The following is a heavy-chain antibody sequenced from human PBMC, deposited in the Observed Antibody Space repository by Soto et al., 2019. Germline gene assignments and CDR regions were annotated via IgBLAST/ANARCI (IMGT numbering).Heavy chain of an antibody. CDR3: ARLYCSGGSCYEFDY. V-gene: IGHV4-31*01. CDR1: GGYISSGGYY. CDR2: MYYSGST. D-gene: IGHD2-15*01. J-gene: IGHJ4*02. Sequence: QVQLQESGPGLVKPSQTLSLTCTVSGGYISSGGYYWSWIRQHPGKGLEWIGYMYYSGSTYYNPSPTTLVTISVDTSKHPCSLKLSSVTAPGTAVYYCARLYCSGGSCYEFDYWGQGTLVTVSS.